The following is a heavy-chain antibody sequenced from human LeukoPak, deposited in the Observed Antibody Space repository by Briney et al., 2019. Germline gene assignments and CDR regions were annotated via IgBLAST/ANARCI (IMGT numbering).Heavy chain of an antibody. J-gene: IGHJ4*02. V-gene: IGHV4-39*01. D-gene: IGHD1-7*01. CDR3: ARPRYYWNSYFDD. Sequence: SETLSLTCTVSRGSISSIGYYWGWIRQPPGKGLEWIGTIYYGGGTYYNPSLKSRVTISIGPAENQFSLKLTSVTAADTAVYYCARPRYYWNSYFDDWSQGTLVTVSS. CDR1: RGSISSIGYY. CDR2: IYYGGGT.